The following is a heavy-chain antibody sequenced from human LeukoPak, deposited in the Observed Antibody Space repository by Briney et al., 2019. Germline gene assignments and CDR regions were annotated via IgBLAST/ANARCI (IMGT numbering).Heavy chain of an antibody. CDR1: GYTFTSYY. J-gene: IGHJ3*02. V-gene: IGHV1-46*01. D-gene: IGHD3-10*01. Sequence: ASVKVSCKASGYTFTSYYMHWVRQAPGKGVEWMGITNPSGGRTNYAPKFQGSVTMTRDTATSTVYMELSSLRSEDTAVYYCVRDGEVIIKPAASFPHDAFDIWGQGTMVIVSS. CDR3: VRDGEVIIKPAASFPHDAFDI. CDR2: TNPSGGRT.